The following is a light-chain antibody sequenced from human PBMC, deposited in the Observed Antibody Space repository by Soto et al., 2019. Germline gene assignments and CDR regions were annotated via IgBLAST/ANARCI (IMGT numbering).Light chain of an antibody. Sequence: EIVLTQSPGTLSLSPGERATLSCRASQSVSNSYLAWYQQKPGQAPRLLIYGASSRSTGIPDRFSGSGSGTDFTLIISSLEPEDYAVYYCQQYGSSCTFGPGTKVDIK. CDR2: GAS. CDR1: QSVSNSY. V-gene: IGKV3-20*01. CDR3: QQYGSSCT. J-gene: IGKJ3*01.